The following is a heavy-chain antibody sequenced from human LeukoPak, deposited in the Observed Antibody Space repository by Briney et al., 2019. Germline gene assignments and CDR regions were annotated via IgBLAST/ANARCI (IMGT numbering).Heavy chain of an antibody. Sequence: SETLSLTCTVSGGSISSYYWSWIRQPPGKGLEWIGYIYYSGSTNYNPSLKSRVTISVDTSKNQFSLKLSSVTAADTAVYYCARDYCDSSGYPFCDYWGQGTLVTVSS. CDR3: ARDYCDSSGYPFCDY. V-gene: IGHV4-59*12. J-gene: IGHJ4*02. D-gene: IGHD3-22*01. CDR2: IYYSGST. CDR1: GGSISSYY.